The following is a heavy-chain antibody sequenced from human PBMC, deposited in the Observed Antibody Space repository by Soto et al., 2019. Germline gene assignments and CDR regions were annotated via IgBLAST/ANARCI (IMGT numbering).Heavy chain of an antibody. J-gene: IGHJ3*02. CDR1: GYTFTSYG. D-gene: IGHD3-22*01. V-gene: IGHV1-18*04. CDR2: ISAYNCNT. CDR3: ARDYYDSSGYWLDAFDI. Sequence: ASVKVSCKASGYTFTSYGISWVRQAPGQGLEWMGWISAYNCNTNYAQKLQGRVTMTTDTSTSTAYMELRSLRSDDTAVYYCARDYYDSSGYWLDAFDIWGQGTMVTVSS.